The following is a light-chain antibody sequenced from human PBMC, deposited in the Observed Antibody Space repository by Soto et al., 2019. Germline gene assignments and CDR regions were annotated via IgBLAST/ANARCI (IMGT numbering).Light chain of an antibody. CDR3: TSYTSRSALYV. CDR2: EVR. J-gene: IGLJ1*01. V-gene: IGLV2-14*01. CDR1: SSDVGAYNY. Sequence: QSALTQPASVSGSPGQSIIISCTGTSSDVGAYNYVSWYQHNAGKAPKLMIYEVRKRPSGVSNRFSGSKSGNTASLTISGLQPEDEADYYCTSYTSRSALYVFGTGTKVTVL.